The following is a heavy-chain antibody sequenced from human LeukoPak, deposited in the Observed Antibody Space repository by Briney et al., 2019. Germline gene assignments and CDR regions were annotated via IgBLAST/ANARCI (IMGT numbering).Heavy chain of an antibody. J-gene: IGHJ4*02. D-gene: IGHD3-10*01. CDR2: INPNSGGT. CDR3: ARDLKNYYGSGSYHLDY. Sequence: ASVKVSCKASGYTFTGYYMHRVRQAPGQGLEWMGWINPNSGGTNYAQKFQGRVTMTRDTSISTAYMELSRLRSDDTAVYYCARDLKNYYGSGSYHLDYWGQGTLVTVSS. CDR1: GYTFTGYY. V-gene: IGHV1-2*02.